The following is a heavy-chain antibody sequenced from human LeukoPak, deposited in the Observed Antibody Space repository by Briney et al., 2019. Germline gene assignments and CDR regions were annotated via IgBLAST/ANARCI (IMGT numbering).Heavy chain of an antibody. J-gene: IGHJ4*02. CDR3: ARGSMVRGPTRYYFDY. CDR1: GFTFSSYG. V-gene: IGHV3-21*01. Sequence: GGSLRLSCAASGFTFSSYGMSWVRQAPGKGLEWVSSISSSSSYIYYADSVKGRFTISRDNAKNSLYLQMNSLRAEDTAVYYCARGSMVRGPTRYYFDYWGQGTLVTVSS. CDR2: ISSSSSYI. D-gene: IGHD3-10*01.